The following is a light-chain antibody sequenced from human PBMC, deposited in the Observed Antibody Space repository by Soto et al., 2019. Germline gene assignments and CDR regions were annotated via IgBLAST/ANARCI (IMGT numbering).Light chain of an antibody. CDR3: QHYENLPLT. J-gene: IGKJ3*01. V-gene: IGKV1-33*01. CDR2: DAS. CDR1: HNIYNY. Sequence: DIQMNQSPSSLSASVGDRVTIACQASHNIYNYLNWYHQKPGKAPKLLIFDASNLERGVPSRFSGRGSRTHFSLSINNLQPEDVGTYFCQHYENLPLTFGVGTHVDI.